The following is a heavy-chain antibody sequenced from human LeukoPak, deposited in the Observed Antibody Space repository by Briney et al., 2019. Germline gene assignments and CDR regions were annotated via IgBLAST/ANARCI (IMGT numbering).Heavy chain of an antibody. Sequence: PGGSLRLSCAASGFTFSSYWMSWVRQAPGKGLEWVANTKPNGSAEYYADSVRGRFTTTRDNANNFLYLQMNSLRAEDTAVYYCARDGGLNTIFDYWGQGTLVTVSS. D-gene: IGHD2-15*01. J-gene: IGHJ4*02. CDR3: ARDGGLNTIFDY. CDR2: TKPNGSAE. CDR1: GFTFSSYW. V-gene: IGHV3-7*01.